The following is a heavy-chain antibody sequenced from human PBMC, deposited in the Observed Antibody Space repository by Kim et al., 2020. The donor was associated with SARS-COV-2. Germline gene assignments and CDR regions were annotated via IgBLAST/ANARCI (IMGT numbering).Heavy chain of an antibody. J-gene: IGHJ6*02. CDR2: ISAYNGNT. D-gene: IGHD3-22*01. CDR1: GYTFTSYG. Sequence: ASVKVSCKASGYTFTSYGISWVRQAPGQGLEWMGWISAYNGNTNYAQKLQGRVTMTTDTSTSTAYMELRSLRSDDTAVYYCARDGWGSSGYEGVFYYYGMDVWGQGTTVTVSS. V-gene: IGHV1-18*04. CDR3: ARDGWGSSGYEGVFYYYGMDV.